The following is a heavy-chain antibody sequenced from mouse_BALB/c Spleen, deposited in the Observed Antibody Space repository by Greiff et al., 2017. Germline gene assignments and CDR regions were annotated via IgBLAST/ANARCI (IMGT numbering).Heavy chain of an antibody. D-gene: IGHD4-1*01. CDR2: INPSTGYT. CDR1: GYTFTSYW. J-gene: IGHJ2*01. CDR3: ARSRTGFDY. V-gene: IGHV1-7*01. Sequence: SGAELAKPGASVKMSCKASGYTFTSYWMHWVKQRPGQGLEWIGYINPSTGYTEYNQKFKDKATLTADKSSSTAYMQLSSLTSEDSAVYYCARSRTGFDYWGQGTTLTVSS.